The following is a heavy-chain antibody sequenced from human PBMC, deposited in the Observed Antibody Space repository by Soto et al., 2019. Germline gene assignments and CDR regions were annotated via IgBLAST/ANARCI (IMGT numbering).Heavy chain of an antibody. J-gene: IGHJ6*02. CDR3: AGGFKYQLGFYYYYGMDV. CDR1: GFTVSSNY. D-gene: IGHD2-2*01. Sequence: GGSLRLSCAASGFTVSSNYMSWVRQAPGKGLEWVSVIYSGGSTYYADSVKGRFTISRDNSKNTLYLQMNSLRAEDTAVYYCAGGFKYQLGFYYYYGMDVWGQGTTVTVSS. CDR2: IYSGGST. V-gene: IGHV3-53*01.